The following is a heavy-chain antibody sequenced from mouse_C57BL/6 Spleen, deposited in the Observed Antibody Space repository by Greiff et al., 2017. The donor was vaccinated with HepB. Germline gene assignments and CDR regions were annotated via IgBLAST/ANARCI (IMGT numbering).Heavy chain of an antibody. J-gene: IGHJ3*01. D-gene: IGHD2-3*01. Sequence: VQLVESGPELVKPGASVKISCKASGYTFTDYYINWVKQRPGQGLEWIGWIFPGSGSTYYNEKFKGKATLTVDKSSSTAYMLLSSLTSEDSAVYFCARSDGYYETWFAYWGQGTLVTVSA. CDR3: ARSDGYYETWFAY. CDR1: GYTFTDYY. V-gene: IGHV1-75*01. CDR2: IFPGSGST.